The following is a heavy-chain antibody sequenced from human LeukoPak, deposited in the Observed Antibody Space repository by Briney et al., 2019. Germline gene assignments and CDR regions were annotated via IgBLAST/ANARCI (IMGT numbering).Heavy chain of an antibody. Sequence: ASVTVSCKVSGYTLTELSMHWVRQAHGKGLDLMGGFNPEDGETIYAQKFQGRVTMTEDTSTDTAYMELSSLRSEDTAVYYCATDGITRSQWEPPNWFDPWGQGTLVTVSS. V-gene: IGHV1-24*01. CDR1: GYTLTELS. D-gene: IGHD1-26*01. CDR2: FNPEDGET. CDR3: ATDGITRSQWEPPNWFDP. J-gene: IGHJ5*02.